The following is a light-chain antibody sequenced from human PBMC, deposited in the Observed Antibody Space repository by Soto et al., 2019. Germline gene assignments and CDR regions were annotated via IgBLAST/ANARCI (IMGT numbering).Light chain of an antibody. J-gene: IGLJ1*01. CDR1: SSNIGAHYD. CDR2: GNS. CDR3: QSYDNSLSVYV. V-gene: IGLV1-40*01. Sequence: QSVLTQPPSVSGAPGQRVTISCTGSSSNIGAHYDVHWYQQLPGTAPKLLIYGNSNRPSGVPDRFSGSKSGTSASLANTGLQAEDEADYYCQSYDNSLSVYVFGTGTKVTVL.